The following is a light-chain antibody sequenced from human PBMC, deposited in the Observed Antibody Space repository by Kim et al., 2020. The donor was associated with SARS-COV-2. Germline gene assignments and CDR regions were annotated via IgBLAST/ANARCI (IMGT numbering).Light chain of an antibody. CDR1: QSVHRN. CDR3: QQYDQWPYT. Sequence: EVVLTQSPATLSVSPGESVTLSCRASQSVHRNVAWYQQKPGQAPSLLIDDASTRATGIPARFSGSGSGTEFTLTISSLQPDDSAVYYCQQYDQWPYTFGEGTELEI. J-gene: IGKJ2*01. CDR2: DAS. V-gene: IGKV3-15*01.